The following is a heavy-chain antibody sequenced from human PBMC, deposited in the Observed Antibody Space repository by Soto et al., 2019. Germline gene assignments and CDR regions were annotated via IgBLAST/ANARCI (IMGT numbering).Heavy chain of an antibody. CDR2: IYYSGST. J-gene: IGHJ4*02. CDR1: GGSISSGDYY. D-gene: IGHD1-1*01. Sequence: PSETLSLTCTVSGGSISSGDYYWSWIRQHPGKGLEWIGYIYYSGSTYYNPSLKSRVTISVDTSKNQFSLKLSSVTAADTAVYYCARGNWIPPIDYWGQGTLVTVSS. V-gene: IGHV4-31*03. CDR3: ARGNWIPPIDY.